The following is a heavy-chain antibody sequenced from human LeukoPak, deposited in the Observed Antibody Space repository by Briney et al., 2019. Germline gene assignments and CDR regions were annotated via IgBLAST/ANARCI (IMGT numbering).Heavy chain of an antibody. V-gene: IGHV3-49*04. CDR1: GFTFGDYA. CDR3: TREAALYYYGSGSYKFYYYMDV. Sequence: GGSLRLSCTASGFTFGDYAMSWVRQAPGKGLEWVGFIRSKAYGGTTEYAASVKGRFTISRDDSKSIAYLQMNSLKTEDTAVYYCTREAALYYYGSGSYKFYYYMDVWGKGTTVTISS. CDR2: IRSKAYGGTT. D-gene: IGHD3-10*01. J-gene: IGHJ6*03.